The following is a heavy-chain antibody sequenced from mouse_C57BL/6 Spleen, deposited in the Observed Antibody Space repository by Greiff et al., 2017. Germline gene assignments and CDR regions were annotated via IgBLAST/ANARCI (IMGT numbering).Heavy chain of an antibody. Sequence: EVQLQQSGAELVKPGASVKLSCTASGFNIKDYYMHWVKQRTEQGLEWIGRIDPEAGGTKYAPKFQGKATITADTSSNTAYLQLSSLTSEDTAVYYCARAGSSYPYFEVWGTGTTVTVAS. CDR3: ARAGSSYPYFEV. CDR2: IDPEAGGT. J-gene: IGHJ1*03. CDR1: GFNIKDYY. D-gene: IGHD1-1*01. V-gene: IGHV14-2*01.